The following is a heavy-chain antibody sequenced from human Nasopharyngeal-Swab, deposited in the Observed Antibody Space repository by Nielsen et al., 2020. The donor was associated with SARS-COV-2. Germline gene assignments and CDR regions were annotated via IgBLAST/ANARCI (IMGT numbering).Heavy chain of an antibody. V-gene: IGHV3-9*01. CDR1: GFTFSSYA. D-gene: IGHD1-26*01. Sequence: SLKISCAASGFTFSSYAMSWVRQAPGKGLEWVSGISWNSGSIGYADSVKGRFTISRDNAKNSLYLQMNSLRAEDTALYYCAKDMNEWELLEAFDIWGQGTMVTVSS. CDR2: ISWNSGSI. J-gene: IGHJ3*02. CDR3: AKDMNEWELLEAFDI.